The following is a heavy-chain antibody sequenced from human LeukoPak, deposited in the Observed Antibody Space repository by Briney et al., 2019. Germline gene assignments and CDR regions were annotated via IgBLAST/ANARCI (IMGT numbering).Heavy chain of an antibody. V-gene: IGHV3-23*01. Sequence: GGSLRLSCAASGFTFSSYAMSWVRQAPGKGLEWVSAISGSGGSTYYADSVKGRFTISRDNSKNTLYLQMNSLRAEDTAVYYRAEGGLGFGELLTCRSWGQGTLVTVSS. J-gene: IGHJ4*02. CDR2: ISGSGGST. CDR1: GFTFSSYA. CDR3: AEGGLGFGELLTCRS. D-gene: IGHD3-10*01.